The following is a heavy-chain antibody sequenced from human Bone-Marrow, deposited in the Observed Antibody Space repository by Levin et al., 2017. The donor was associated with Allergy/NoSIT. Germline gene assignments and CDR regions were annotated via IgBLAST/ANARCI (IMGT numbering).Heavy chain of an antibody. V-gene: IGHV3-48*03. CDR2: ISSSGSTI. CDR3: ARDLLTGPAAILWSHGTGSRTRYYYYGMDV. Sequence: GGSLRLSCAASGFTFSSYEMNWVRQAPGKGLEWVSYISSSGSTIYYADSVKGRFTISRDNAKNSLYLQMNSLRAEDTAVYYCARDLLTGPAAILWSHGTGSRTRYYYYGMDVWGQGTTVTVSS. D-gene: IGHD2-2*01. CDR1: GFTFSSYE. J-gene: IGHJ6*02.